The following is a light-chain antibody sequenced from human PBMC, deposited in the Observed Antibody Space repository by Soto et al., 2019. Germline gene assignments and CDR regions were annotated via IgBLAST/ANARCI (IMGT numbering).Light chain of an antibody. CDR3: QQYGSSGT. CDR1: QNIRNN. Sequence: EIVMRQSQGTRSVSPGESDILSRRSSQNIRNNLAWYQQKPGQAPRLLICGASNRATGIPDRFSGSGSGTDFTLTISRLEPEDFVVYYCQQYGSSGTFGQGTKVDIK. CDR2: GAS. V-gene: IGKV3-20*01. J-gene: IGKJ1*01.